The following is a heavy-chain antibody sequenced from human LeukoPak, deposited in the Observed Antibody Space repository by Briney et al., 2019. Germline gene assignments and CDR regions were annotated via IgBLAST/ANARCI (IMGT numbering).Heavy chain of an antibody. CDR3: ASPPADYYDSRDYFDY. V-gene: IGHV1-69*04. J-gene: IGHJ4*02. D-gene: IGHD3-22*01. CDR2: IIPILGIA. CDR1: AGTSSSYV. Sequence: SVKVSCKASAGTSSSYVISWVRQAPGQGLEWMGRIIPILGIANYAKKFQGRVTITADKSTSTAYMELSSLRSEDTAVYYCASPPADYYDSRDYFDYWGQGTLVTVSS.